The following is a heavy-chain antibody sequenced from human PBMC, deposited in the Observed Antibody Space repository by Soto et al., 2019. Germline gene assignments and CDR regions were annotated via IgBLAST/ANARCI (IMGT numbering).Heavy chain of an antibody. D-gene: IGHD3-10*01. V-gene: IGHV1-69*02. CDR3: ATNYGSGYRAFDY. CDR2: INPILSMS. Sequence: QVQLVQSGAEVKKPGSSVKVSCKASGDTFSFYTINWVRQAPGLGLEWMGRINPILSMSNYAQKFQGRVTITADKSPSTAYMELSSLRSDDTAMYYCATNYGSGYRAFDYWGQGALVTVSS. J-gene: IGHJ4*02. CDR1: GDTFSFYT.